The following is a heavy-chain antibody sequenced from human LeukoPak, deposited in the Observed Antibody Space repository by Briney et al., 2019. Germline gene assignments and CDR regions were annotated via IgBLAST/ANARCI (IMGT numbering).Heavy chain of an antibody. J-gene: IGHJ4*02. V-gene: IGHV1-46*01. Sequence: ASVKVSCKASGYTFTSYYMHWVRQAPGQGLEWMGIINPSGGSTSYAQKFQGRVTMTRDTSTSTVYMELSSLRSEDTAVYYCARGSLAVAASYYFDYWGQGTLVTVSS. CDR1: GYTFTSYY. CDR2: INPSGGST. D-gene: IGHD2-15*01. CDR3: ARGSLAVAASYYFDY.